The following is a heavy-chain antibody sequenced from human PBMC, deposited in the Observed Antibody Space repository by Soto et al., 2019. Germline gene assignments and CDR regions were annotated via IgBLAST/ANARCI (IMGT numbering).Heavy chain of an antibody. V-gene: IGHV3-21*01. CDR2: ISSSSIYI. J-gene: IGHJ4*02. CDR3: ARAESYLDY. Sequence: GGSLGLSCAASGVTFSSYTMNWVRQAPGKGLEWVSSISSSSIYIFYADSVKGRFTISRDNAKNSLYLQMNSLRAEDTAVYYCARAESYLDYWGQGTLVTVSS. CDR1: GVTFSSYT.